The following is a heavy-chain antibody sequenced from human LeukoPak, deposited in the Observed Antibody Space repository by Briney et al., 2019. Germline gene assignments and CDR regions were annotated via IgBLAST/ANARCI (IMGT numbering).Heavy chain of an antibody. J-gene: IGHJ4*02. CDR1: GFTFTTNG. D-gene: IGHD7-27*01. CDR3: ARPSPLTGDPHFDY. Sequence: PGGSLTPSSAPPGFTFTTNGRSWAPRPPGRGLGWWANIKEDGSEKYSVDSVKGRFTISRDNAKNSLYLQMNSLRAEDTAVYYCARPSPLTGDPHFDYWGQGTLVTVSS. V-gene: IGHV3-7*01. CDR2: IKEDGSEK.